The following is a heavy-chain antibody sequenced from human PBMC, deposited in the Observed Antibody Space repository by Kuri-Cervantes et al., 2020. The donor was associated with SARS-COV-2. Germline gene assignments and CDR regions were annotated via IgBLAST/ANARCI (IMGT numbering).Heavy chain of an antibody. CDR3: ARGVTMVRGDSLQQQSLGIEGY. D-gene: IGHD3-10*01. Sequence: ASVKVSCKASGYTFTGYYMHWVRQAPGQGLEWMGWINPNSGGTNYAQKFQGRVTMTRDTSISTAYMELSRLRSDDTAVYYCARGVTMVRGDSLQQQSLGIEGYWGQGTLVTVSS. J-gene: IGHJ4*02. V-gene: IGHV1-2*02. CDR1: GYTFTGYY. CDR2: INPNSGGT.